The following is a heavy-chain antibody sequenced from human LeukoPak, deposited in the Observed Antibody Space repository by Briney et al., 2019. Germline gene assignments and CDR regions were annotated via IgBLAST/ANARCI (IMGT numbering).Heavy chain of an antibody. Sequence: GGSLRLSCAASGFTFSNYWMHWVRQAPGKGLVWVSRINSDGSSTTYADSVKGRFTISRDNAKNTLYLQMDSLRAEDTAIYYCAKIPSATESFNYWGQGTLVTVSS. D-gene: IGHD5-12*01. CDR3: AKIPSATESFNY. CDR2: INSDGSST. J-gene: IGHJ4*02. V-gene: IGHV3-74*01. CDR1: GFTFSNYW.